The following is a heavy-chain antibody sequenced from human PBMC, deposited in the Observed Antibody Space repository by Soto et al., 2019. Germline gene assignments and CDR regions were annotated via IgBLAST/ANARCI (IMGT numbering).Heavy chain of an antibody. J-gene: IGHJ6*02. CDR3: ARGTRYQLLYSPNDYGMDV. CDR1: GFTFSSYG. Sequence: SLRLSCAASGFTFSSYGMHWVRQAPGKGLEWVAVIWYDGSNKYYADSVKGRFTISRDNSKNTLYLQMNSLRAEDTAVYYCARGTRYQLLYSPNDYGMDVWGQGTTVTVSS. D-gene: IGHD2-2*02. CDR2: IWYDGSNK. V-gene: IGHV3-33*01.